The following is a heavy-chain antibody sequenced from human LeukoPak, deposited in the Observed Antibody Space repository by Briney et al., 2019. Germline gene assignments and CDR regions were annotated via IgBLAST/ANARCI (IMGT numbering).Heavy chain of an antibody. D-gene: IGHD6-19*01. J-gene: IGHJ4*02. CDR2: MNQDGSGK. CDR3: ARDPPGLEVAGYDY. V-gene: IGHV3-7*01. Sequence: GGSLRLSCAVSGFNFSIYWMSWVRQAPGKGLEWVANMNQDGSGKYYVDSLKGRFTISRDNAKNSLYLQMNSLRAEDTAVYYCARDPPGLEVAGYDYWGQGTLVTVSS. CDR1: GFNFSIYW.